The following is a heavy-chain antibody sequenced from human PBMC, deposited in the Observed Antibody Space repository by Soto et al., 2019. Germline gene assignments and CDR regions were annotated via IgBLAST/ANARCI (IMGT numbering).Heavy chain of an antibody. Sequence: GGSLRLSCAASGFTFSSYAMSWVRQAPGKGLKWVSAISGSGGSTYYGDTVKGWFTMSRDNTKNTLYLQMNSMRAEETAVYYCSKRSSGSYYPEEYYFDYWGQGTLVTVSS. D-gene: IGHD3-10*01. CDR1: GFTFSSYA. CDR2: ISGSGGST. J-gene: IGHJ4*02. V-gene: IGHV3-23*01. CDR3: SKRSSGSYYPEEYYFDY.